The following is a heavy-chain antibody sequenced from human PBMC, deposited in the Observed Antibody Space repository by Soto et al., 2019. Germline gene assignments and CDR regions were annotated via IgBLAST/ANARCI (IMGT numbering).Heavy chain of an antibody. CDR1: GLTFNNYA. J-gene: IGHJ4*02. D-gene: IGHD6-13*01. CDR2: SSGGGGST. Sequence: GFLTPSCAASGLTFNNYAVSWVRQAPGSGREWVATSSGGGGSTYYAASVKGRFTLSRDNSKNTLFLQMNSLRAEDTALYYCATGIPSYYFDDWGQGTLVTVSS. CDR3: ATGIPSYYFDD. V-gene: IGHV3-23*01.